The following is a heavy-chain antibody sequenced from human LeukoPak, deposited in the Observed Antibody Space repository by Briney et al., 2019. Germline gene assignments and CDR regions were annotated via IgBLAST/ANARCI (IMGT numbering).Heavy chain of an antibody. D-gene: IGHD2-21*02. J-gene: IGHJ6*03. CDR3: ARAYCGGDCYPNYYYYMDV. V-gene: IGHV1-69*05. CDR2: IIPIFGTA. CDR1: GGTFSSYA. Sequence: SVKVSCKASGGTFSSYAISWVRQAPGQGLELMGGIIPIFGTANYAQKFQGRVTITTDESTSTAYMELSSLRSEDTAVYYCARAYCGGDCYPNYYYYMDVWGKGTTVTVSS.